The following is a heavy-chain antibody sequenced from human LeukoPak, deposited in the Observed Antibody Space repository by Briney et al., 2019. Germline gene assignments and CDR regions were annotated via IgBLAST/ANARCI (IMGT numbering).Heavy chain of an antibody. CDR2: ISGDGGST. CDR1: GFTFDDYA. Sequence: PGGSLRLSCAASGFTFDDYAMHWVRQAPGKGLEWVSLISGDGGSTYYADSVKGRFTISRDNSKNSLYPQMNSLRTEDTALYYCAKSDTAMVTHWFDPWGQGTLVTVSS. CDR3: AKSDTAMVTHWFDP. J-gene: IGHJ5*02. V-gene: IGHV3-43*02. D-gene: IGHD5-18*01.